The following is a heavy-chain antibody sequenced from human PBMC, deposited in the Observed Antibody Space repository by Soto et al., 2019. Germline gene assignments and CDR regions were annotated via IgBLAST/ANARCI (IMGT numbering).Heavy chain of an antibody. Sequence: EVQLVESGGGLIQPGGSLRLSCAASGFAVSSNYMTWVRQAPGKGLGWVSVIYGGGTTYYADSVKGRFTISRDTSKNTLYLQMNSLRAEDTAVYYCVQTTGWPGFDFWGQGTLVTVSS. CDR3: VQTTGWPGFDF. J-gene: IGHJ4*02. V-gene: IGHV3-53*01. D-gene: IGHD6-19*01. CDR1: GFAVSSNY. CDR2: IYGGGTT.